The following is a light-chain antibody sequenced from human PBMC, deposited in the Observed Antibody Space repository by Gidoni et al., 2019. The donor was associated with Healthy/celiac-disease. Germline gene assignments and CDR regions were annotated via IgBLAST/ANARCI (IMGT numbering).Light chain of an antibody. Sequence: QSALTQPASVSGSPGQSITISCTGTSSDVGGYNYVSWYQQHPGKAPKLMIYEVSNRPSGVSNRFSGSKSGNTASLTISGLQAEDEADYYCSSYTSSSTLDVFGTGTKVXVL. CDR3: SSYTSSSTLDV. CDR2: EVS. J-gene: IGLJ1*01. V-gene: IGLV2-14*01. CDR1: SSDVGGYNY.